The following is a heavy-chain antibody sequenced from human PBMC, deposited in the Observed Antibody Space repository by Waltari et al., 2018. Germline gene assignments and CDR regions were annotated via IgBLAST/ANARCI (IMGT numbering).Heavy chain of an antibody. CDR2: VWTSGSP. CDR1: GGSISSGSYY. D-gene: IGHD3-16*02. V-gene: IGHV4-61*02. Sequence: QVQLQESGPGLVKPSQTLSLTCTVPGGSISSGSYYWSWIRQPAGKGPEWIGRVWTSGSPNYDPSLKSRVTISVDTSKNQFSLKLSSVTAADTAVYYWARVPPFYDYVWGSYRTNDAFDIWGQGTMVTVSS. CDR3: ARVPPFYDYVWGSYRTNDAFDI. J-gene: IGHJ3*02.